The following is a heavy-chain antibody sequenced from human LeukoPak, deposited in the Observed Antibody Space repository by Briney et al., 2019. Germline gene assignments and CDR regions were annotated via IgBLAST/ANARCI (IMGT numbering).Heavy chain of an antibody. CDR2: IYTSGST. D-gene: IGHD1-20*01. Sequence: SETLSLTCTVSGGSISSYYWSWIRQPAGKGLEWIGRIYTSGSTNYNPSLKSRVTMSVDTSKNQFSLKLSSVTAADTAVYYCARDLFMTGTPQEGWFDPWGQGTLVTVSS. CDR3: ARDLFMTGTPQEGWFDP. CDR1: GGSISSYY. J-gene: IGHJ5*02. V-gene: IGHV4-4*07.